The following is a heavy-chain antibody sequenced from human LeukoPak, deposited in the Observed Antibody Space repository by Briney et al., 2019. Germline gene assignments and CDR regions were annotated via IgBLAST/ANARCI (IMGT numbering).Heavy chain of an antibody. CDR2: IWHDGTYI. Sequence: PGGSLRLSCPASGFTFSDYTMQWLRQAPGKGLKWVAVIWHDGTYISYGDSVRGRFTISRDNSKNTLYLQMNSLRAEDTAVYYCAREGPTTAVGSGAPDIWGLGTMVTVSS. D-gene: IGHD6-13*01. J-gene: IGHJ3*02. V-gene: IGHV3-33*01. CDR3: AREGPTTAVGSGAPDI. CDR1: GFTFSDYT.